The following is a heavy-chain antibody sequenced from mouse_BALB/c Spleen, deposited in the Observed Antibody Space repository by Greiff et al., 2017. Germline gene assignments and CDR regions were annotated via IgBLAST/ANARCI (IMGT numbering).Heavy chain of an antibody. V-gene: IGHV6-6*02. Sequence: EVQLVESGGGLVQPGGSMKLSCVASGFTFSNYWMNWVRQSPEKGLEWVAEIRLKSNNYATHYAESVKGRFTISRDDSKSSVYLQMNNLRAEDTGIYYCTRSYGNGYWGQGTTLTVSS. CDR1: GFTFSNYW. CDR3: TRSYGNGY. J-gene: IGHJ2*01. D-gene: IGHD1-1*01. CDR2: IRLKSNNYAT.